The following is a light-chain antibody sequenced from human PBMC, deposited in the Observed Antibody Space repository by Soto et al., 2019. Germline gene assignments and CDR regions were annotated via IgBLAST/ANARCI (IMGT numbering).Light chain of an antibody. CDR3: GAWDSSLSAVV. CDR1: SSNIGNNY. V-gene: IGLV1-51*01. J-gene: IGLJ2*01. CDR2: DNN. Sequence: QSVLTQPPSVSAAPGQKVTISCSGSSSNIGNNYVSWYLHLPGTAPKLLTYDNNKRPSGIPDRFSDSKSGTSATLEITGLQTGDEAVYYCGAWDSSLSAVVFGGGTKLTVL.